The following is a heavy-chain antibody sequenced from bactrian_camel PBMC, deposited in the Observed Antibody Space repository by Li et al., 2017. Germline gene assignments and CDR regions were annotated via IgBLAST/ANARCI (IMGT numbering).Heavy chain of an antibody. J-gene: IGHJ4*01. V-gene: IGHV3-2*01. CDR1: GFTLSAYY. CDR2: IRSDGSNT. CDR3: ATDRGETWSYNY. D-gene: IGHD6*01. Sequence: HVQLVESGGGLVQPGGSLRLSCAASGFTLSAYYMSWVRQAPGKGLEWVASIRSDGSNTYYADSVKERFTISRDNAKNTVYLQMNSLKSEDTALYYCATDRGETWSYNYWGQGTQVTVS.